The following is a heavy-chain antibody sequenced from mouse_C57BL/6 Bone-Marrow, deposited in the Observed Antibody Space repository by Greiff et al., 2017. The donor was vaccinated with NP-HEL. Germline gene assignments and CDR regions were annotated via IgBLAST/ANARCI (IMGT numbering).Heavy chain of an antibody. CDR3: ARTPFYGYDEGDY. D-gene: IGHD2-9*01. Sequence: EVKLQESGPELVKPGASVKMSCKASGYTFTDYNMHWVKQSHGKSLEWIGYINPNNGGTSYNQKFKGKATLTVNKSSSTAYMELRSLTSEDSAVYYCARTPFYGYDEGDYWGQGTSVTVSS. J-gene: IGHJ4*01. V-gene: IGHV1-22*01. CDR2: INPNNGGT. CDR1: GYTFTDYN.